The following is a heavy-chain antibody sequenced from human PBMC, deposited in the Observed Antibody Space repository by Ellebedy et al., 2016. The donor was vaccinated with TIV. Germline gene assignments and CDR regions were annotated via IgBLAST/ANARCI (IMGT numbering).Heavy chain of an antibody. CDR1: GCSINSSYY. V-gene: IGHV4-39*01. CDR3: ATSPAMATRFDH. CDR2: IYSSGIT. J-gene: IGHJ5*02. Sequence: MPSETLSLTCTVSGCSINSSYYWGWIRQPPGMGLGWIGTIYSSGITYYNSSVKSRVTMSVHTSKNQFFLRLTSVTATDTAVYYCATSPAMATRFDHWGRGTLVTVSS. D-gene: IGHD5-24*01.